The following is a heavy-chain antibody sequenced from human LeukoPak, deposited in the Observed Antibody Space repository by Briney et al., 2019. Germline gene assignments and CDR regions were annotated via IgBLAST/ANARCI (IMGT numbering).Heavy chain of an antibody. J-gene: IGHJ4*02. D-gene: IGHD6-19*01. CDR2: IIPILGIA. V-gene: IGHV1-69*04. CDR3: ARGGSGWSFDY. Sequence: SVKVSCKASGGTFSSYAISWVRQAPGQGLEWMGRIIPILGIANYARKFQGRVTITADKSTSTAYMELSSLRSEDTAVYYCARGGSGWSFDYWGQGTLVTVSS. CDR1: GGTFSSYA.